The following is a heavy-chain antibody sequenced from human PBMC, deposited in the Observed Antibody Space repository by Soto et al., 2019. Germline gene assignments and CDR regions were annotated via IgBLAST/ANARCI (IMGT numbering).Heavy chain of an antibody. V-gene: IGHV3-74*01. J-gene: IGHJ4*02. CDR1: GFTFSTYW. CDR3: ARDLGGSHDY. D-gene: IGHD3-16*01. CDR2: IKTDGSVT. Sequence: LRLSCAASGFTFSTYWMHWVRQAPGKGLVWVSRIKTDGSVTTYADSVKGRFTTSRDNAKNTLYLQMNTLRAEDTAVYYCARDLGGSHDYWGRGTLVTVSS.